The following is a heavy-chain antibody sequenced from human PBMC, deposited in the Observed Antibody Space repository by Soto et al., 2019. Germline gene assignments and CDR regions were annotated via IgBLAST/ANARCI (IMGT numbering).Heavy chain of an antibody. V-gene: IGHV1-69*09. CDR3: ARMKLARLDH. CDR1: GVSFNSYG. J-gene: IGHJ4*02. CDR2: INPASQLR. Sequence: QVQLLQSGTEVKRPGSSVKVSCRASGVSFNSYGFAWVRQAPGRGLEWVGKINPASQLRNYQQSLQGRVTITAGTSTTTAYMELSGLTSEDTAVYYCARMKLARLDHWGQGTLVTVSS.